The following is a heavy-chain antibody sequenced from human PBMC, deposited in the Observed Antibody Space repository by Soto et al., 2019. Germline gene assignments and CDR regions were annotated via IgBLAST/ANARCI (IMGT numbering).Heavy chain of an antibody. CDR2: ISVNSYTI. Sequence: SLRRSCAGSVFSLSSYSMNWVRQAPGKGLEWVSYISVNSYTIKYADSVKGRFIISRDNAKNSLYLQMNSLRAEDTAVYYCARDPYHEYWGQGTLVTVSS. D-gene: IGHD3-16*01. CDR3: ARDPYHEY. J-gene: IGHJ4*02. V-gene: IGHV3-48*01. CDR1: VFSLSSYS.